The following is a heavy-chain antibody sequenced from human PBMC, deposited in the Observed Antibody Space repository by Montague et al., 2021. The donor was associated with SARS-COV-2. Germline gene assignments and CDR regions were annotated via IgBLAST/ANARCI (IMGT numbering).Heavy chain of an antibody. J-gene: IGHJ4*01. Sequence: SETLSLTCTVSGASISGYHWSWIRQPAGKALEWIGCIYSNGDTTXXPSXKGRLTMSVDTSERQLSLKLTSVSAADTAVYYCARGSEYYYHPFDYWGHGNLVTVSS. CDR3: ARGSEYYYHPFDY. CDR1: GASISGYH. D-gene: IGHD2/OR15-2a*01. CDR2: IYSNGDT. V-gene: IGHV4-4*07.